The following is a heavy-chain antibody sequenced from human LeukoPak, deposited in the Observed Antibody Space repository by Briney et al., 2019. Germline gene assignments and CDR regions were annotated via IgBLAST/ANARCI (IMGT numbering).Heavy chain of an antibody. D-gene: IGHD1-26*01. CDR1: GDSISDDY. CDR2: IHSGGTT. CDR3: ARDSGSGYTKGYEHYYYYLDV. V-gene: IGHV4-4*07. Sequence: SETLSLTCTVSGDSISDDYYTWMRQPAGKGLEWIGRIHSGGTTNYNPSLMSRVTLSIDKSKKHISLRLTSVTAADTALYYCARDSGSGYTKGYEHYYYYLDVWGKGTTVTVSS. J-gene: IGHJ6*03.